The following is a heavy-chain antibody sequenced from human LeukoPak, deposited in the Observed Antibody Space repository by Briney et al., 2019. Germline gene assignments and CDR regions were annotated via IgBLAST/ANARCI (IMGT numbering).Heavy chain of an antibody. CDR1: GGTFSSYA. Sequence: ASVKVSCKASGGTFSSYAISWVRQAPGQGLEWMGGIIPIFGTANYAQKFQGRVTITADESTSTAYMELSSLRSEDTAVYYCARDTVTRDYFDYWGQGTLATVSS. V-gene: IGHV1-69*13. CDR2: IIPIFGTA. D-gene: IGHD4-11*01. J-gene: IGHJ4*02. CDR3: ARDTVTRDYFDY.